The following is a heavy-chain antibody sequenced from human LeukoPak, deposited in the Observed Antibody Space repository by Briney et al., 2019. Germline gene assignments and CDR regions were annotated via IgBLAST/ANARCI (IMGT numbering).Heavy chain of an antibody. CDR3: ARDVYYYDSSGPPEGFDY. Sequence: ASVKVSCKASGYTFTGYYMHWVRQAPGQGLEWMGWINPNSGGTNYAQKFQGRVTMTRDTSISTAYMELSRLRYDDTAVYCCARDVYYYDSSGPPEGFDYWGQGTLVTVSS. CDR1: GYTFTGYY. CDR2: INPNSGGT. D-gene: IGHD3-22*01. J-gene: IGHJ4*02. V-gene: IGHV1-2*02.